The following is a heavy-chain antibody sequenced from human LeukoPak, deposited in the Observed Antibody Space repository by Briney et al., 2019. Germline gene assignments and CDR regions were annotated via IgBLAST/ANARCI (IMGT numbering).Heavy chain of an antibody. D-gene: IGHD4-23*01. CDR1: GGSISTYY. Sequence: SETLSLTCTVSGGSISTYYWSWIRQPPGKGLEWIGYIYYSGSTNYNPSLKSRATMSVDTSKNQFSLKLSSVTPADTAVYYCARAHYDYGGSSSYYFDYWGQGTLVTVSS. J-gene: IGHJ4*02. V-gene: IGHV4-59*01. CDR3: ARAHYDYGGSSSYYFDY. CDR2: IYYSGST.